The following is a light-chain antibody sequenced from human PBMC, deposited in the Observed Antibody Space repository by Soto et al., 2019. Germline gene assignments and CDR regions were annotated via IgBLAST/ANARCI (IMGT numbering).Light chain of an antibody. CDR1: SSDIGSYNY. V-gene: IGLV2-8*01. J-gene: IGLJ2*01. Sequence: QSALTQPPSASGSPGQSVTISCTGTSSDIGSYNYVSWYRQHPDKAPKLMIFEVNERPSGVPDRFSGSKSGNTASLTVSGLQAEDEADYYCTSYAGSNNPVVFGGGTKVTVL. CDR2: EVN. CDR3: TSYAGSNNPVV.